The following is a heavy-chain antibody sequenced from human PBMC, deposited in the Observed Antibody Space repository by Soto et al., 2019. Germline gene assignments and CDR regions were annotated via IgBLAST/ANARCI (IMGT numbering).Heavy chain of an antibody. V-gene: IGHV1-69*02. CDR3: ARGAGIAVAGFGFDP. CDR2: IIPILGIA. D-gene: IGHD6-19*01. J-gene: IGHJ5*02. Sequence: QVQLVQSGAEVKKPGSSVKVSCKASGGTFSSYTISWVRQAPGQGLEWMGRIIPILGIANYAQKFQGRVTITADKSTSTAYMDLSSLRSEDTAVYYCARGAGIAVAGFGFDPWGQGTLVTVSS. CDR1: GGTFSSYT.